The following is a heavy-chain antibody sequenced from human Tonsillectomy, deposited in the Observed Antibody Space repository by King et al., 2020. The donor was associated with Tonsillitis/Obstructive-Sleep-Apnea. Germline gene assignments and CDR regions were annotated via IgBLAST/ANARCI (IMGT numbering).Heavy chain of an antibody. CDR3: ARDYGSWTTRYYFDY. CDR1: GESFSGYY. Sequence: VQLQQWGAGLLQPSETLSLTCAVYGESFSGYYWSWIRQPPGKGLEWIGEINHSGSTNYNPSLKSRVTISVDTSKNQFSLKLSSVTAADTAVYYCARDYGSWTTRYYFDYWGQGTLVTVSS. J-gene: IGHJ4*02. D-gene: IGHD3-10*01. CDR2: INHSGST. V-gene: IGHV4-34*01.